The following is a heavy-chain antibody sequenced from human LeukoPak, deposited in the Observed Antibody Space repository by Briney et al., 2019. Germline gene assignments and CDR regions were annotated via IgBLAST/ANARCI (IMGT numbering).Heavy chain of an antibody. CDR2: INWNGGMT. J-gene: IGHJ4*02. D-gene: IGHD3-3*01. Sequence: PGGSLRLSCAASGFTFGDYGMTWVRQAPGKGLEWGASINWNGGMTGYADSVKGRFTICRDNAKNSLYLQLNSLRAEDTALYYCAREGEKTYYDFWTTYYIGYWGQGTLVTVSS. V-gene: IGHV3-20*04. CDR3: AREGEKTYYDFWTTYYIGY. CDR1: GFTFGDYG.